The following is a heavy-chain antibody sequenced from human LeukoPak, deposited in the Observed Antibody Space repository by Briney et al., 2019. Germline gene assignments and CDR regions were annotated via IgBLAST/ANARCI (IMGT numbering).Heavy chain of an antibody. CDR1: GFTFNNYA. CDR3: ARDYGSYYEGYFQH. Sequence: GGSLRLSCAASGFTFNNYAMNWVRQAPGKGLEWVSYISSSSSTIYYADSVKGRFTISRDNAKNSLYLQMNSLRAEDTAVYYCARDYGSYYEGYFQHWGQGTLVTVSS. J-gene: IGHJ1*01. D-gene: IGHD1-26*01. CDR2: ISSSSSTI. V-gene: IGHV3-48*01.